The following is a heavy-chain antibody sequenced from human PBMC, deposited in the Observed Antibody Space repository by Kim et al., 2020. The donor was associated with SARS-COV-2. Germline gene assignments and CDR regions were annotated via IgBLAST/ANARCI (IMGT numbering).Heavy chain of an antibody. CDR1: GFTVSRNY. J-gene: IGHJ2*01. CDR2: IYSGGST. V-gene: IGHV3-66*01. CDR3: ARVGGSEMATTNSWYFDL. Sequence: GWSLRLSCAASGFTVSRNYMSWVRQAPGKGLEWVSVIYSGGSTYYADSVKGRFTISRDNSKNTLYLQMNSLRSEDTAVYYCARVGGSEMATTNSWYFDLGARGTRVTGSS. D-gene: IGHD5-12*01.